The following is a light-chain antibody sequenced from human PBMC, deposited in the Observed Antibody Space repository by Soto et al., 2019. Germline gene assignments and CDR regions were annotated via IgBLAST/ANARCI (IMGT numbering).Light chain of an antibody. Sequence: EIVLTQSPGTLSSSPGERVTLSCRASQSVTSNYLAWYQKKPGQAPRLLIFGASIRDTGLPDRFSGGGSGTDFTLTISRLEPEDFAVYYCQQYGSSPGTFGQGTKVEIK. J-gene: IGKJ1*01. CDR1: QSVTSNY. V-gene: IGKV3-20*01. CDR3: QQYGSSPGT. CDR2: GAS.